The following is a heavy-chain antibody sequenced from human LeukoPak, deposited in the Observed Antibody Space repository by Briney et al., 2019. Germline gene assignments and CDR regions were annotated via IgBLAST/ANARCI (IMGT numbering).Heavy chain of an antibody. D-gene: IGHD3-9*01. Sequence: ASVKVSCKASGYTFTGYYIHWVRQAPGQGLEWMGWINPSSGVTKFSQELQDRVTLTRDTSLSTAYMELNSLTFDDTAVYYCARGLTGVYYYYYMDVWGKGTTVTVSS. CDR3: ARGLTGVYYYYYMDV. CDR2: INPSSGVT. J-gene: IGHJ6*03. CDR1: GYTFTGYY. V-gene: IGHV1-2*02.